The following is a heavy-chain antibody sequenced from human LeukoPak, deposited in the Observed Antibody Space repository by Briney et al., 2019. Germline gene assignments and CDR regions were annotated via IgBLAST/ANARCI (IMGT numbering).Heavy chain of an antibody. CDR2: ISGSGGST. J-gene: IGHJ6*03. CDR1: GFTFSSYG. V-gene: IGHV3-23*01. CDR3: AKGSMVRGHMDV. D-gene: IGHD3-10*01. Sequence: GGTLRLSCAASGFTFSSYGMSWVRRAPGKGLEWVSAISGSGGSTYYADSVKGRFTISRDNSKNTLYLQMNSLRAEDTAVYYCAKGSMVRGHMDVWGKGTTVTVSS.